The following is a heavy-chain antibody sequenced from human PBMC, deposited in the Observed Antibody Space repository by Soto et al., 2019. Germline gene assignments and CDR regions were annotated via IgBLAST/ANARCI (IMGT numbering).Heavy chain of an antibody. CDR3: ARGGNYDILTGYSDY. J-gene: IGHJ4*02. D-gene: IGHD3-9*01. CDR2: IWTSSTNK. V-gene: IGHV3-48*02. CDR1: GFTFSSYS. Sequence: PGGSLRLSCAASGFTFSSYSMNWVRQAPGKGLEWVAFIWTSSTNKYYADSVKGRFTISRDNAKNSLYLQMNSLRDEDTAVYYCARGGNYDILTGYSDYWGQGTLVTVSS.